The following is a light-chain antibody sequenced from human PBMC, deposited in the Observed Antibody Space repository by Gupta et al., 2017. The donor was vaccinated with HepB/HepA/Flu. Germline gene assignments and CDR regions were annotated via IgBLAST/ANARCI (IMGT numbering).Light chain of an antibody. CDR1: QSVSSY. CDR2: DAS. V-gene: IGKV3-11*01. CDR3: QHRSNWPGT. J-gene: IGKJ1*01. Sequence: EIVLTQSPATLSLSPGERATLPCRASQSVSSYLAWYQQKPGQAPRLLIYDASNRATGIPARFSGSGSGTDFTLTISSLEPEDFAVYYCQHRSNWPGTFGQGTKVEIK.